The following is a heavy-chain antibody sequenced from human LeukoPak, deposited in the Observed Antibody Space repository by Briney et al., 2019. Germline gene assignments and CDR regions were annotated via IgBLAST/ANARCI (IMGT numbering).Heavy chain of an antibody. CDR3: AKSYNGYESKPDY. CDR2: ISNSGGRT. V-gene: IGHV3-23*01. Sequence: GGSLRLSCAASGFTFSSYAMSWVHQAPGKGLEWVSSISNSGGRTFYTDSVKGRFTISRDNSKITLYLQMNSLRAEDTAVYYCAKSYNGYESKPDYWGQGTLVTVSS. J-gene: IGHJ4*02. CDR1: GFTFSSYA. D-gene: IGHD5-12*01.